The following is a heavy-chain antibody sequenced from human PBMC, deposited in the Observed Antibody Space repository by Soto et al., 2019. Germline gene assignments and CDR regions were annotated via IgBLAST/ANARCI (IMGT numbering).Heavy chain of an antibody. V-gene: IGHV3-7*01. D-gene: IGHD3-10*01. CDR2: IKQDGSEK. J-gene: IGHJ3*02. Sequence: GGSLILSCAASGFTFTTYSMTWVRQAPGKGLEWVASIKQDGSEKYYVDSVKGRVTISRDNAKNSLYLQMSSLRSEDTAVYYCAKILLRAAYDIWGQGTMVTVSS. CDR3: AKILLRAAYDI. CDR1: GFTFTTYS.